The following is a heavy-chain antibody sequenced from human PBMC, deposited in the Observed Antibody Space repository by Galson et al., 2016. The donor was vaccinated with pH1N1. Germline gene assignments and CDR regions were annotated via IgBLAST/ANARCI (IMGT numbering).Heavy chain of an antibody. D-gene: IGHD6-19*01. CDR1: GGSFSGHY. Sequence: GGSFSGHYWSWIRQSPGKGLEWIGEISHSGRSDYNPSLEGRVTVSIDTSMNQFSLNLMSVAAADTAVYYCARHSTSGFPGIEVAARRRPFDIWGPGTMVIGSS. CDR2: ISHSGRS. CDR3: ARHSTSGFPGIEVAARRRPFDI. V-gene: IGHV4-34*01. J-gene: IGHJ3*02.